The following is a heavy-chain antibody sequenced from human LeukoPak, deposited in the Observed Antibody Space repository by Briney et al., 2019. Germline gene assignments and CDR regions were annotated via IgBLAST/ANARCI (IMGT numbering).Heavy chain of an antibody. V-gene: IGHV3-23*01. CDR2: ISGSGGST. D-gene: IGHD2-21*02. CDR3: ARDPAVTAYWYFDL. J-gene: IGHJ2*01. CDR1: GFTFSSYA. Sequence: PGGSLRLSCAASGFTFSSYAMSWVRQAPGKGLEWVSAISGSGGSTYYADSVKGRFTISRDNSKNTLYLQMDSLRGEDTAVYYCARDPAVTAYWYFDLWGRGTLVTVSS.